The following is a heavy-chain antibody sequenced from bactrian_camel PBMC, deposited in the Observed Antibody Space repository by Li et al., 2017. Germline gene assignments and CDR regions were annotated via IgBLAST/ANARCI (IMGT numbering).Heavy chain of an antibody. CDR2: ISDMGGEI. D-gene: IGHD5*01. Sequence: VQLVESGGGLVQPGGSLRLSCAASGFSFGSYAMSLVRQAPGAGLEWVSSISDMGGEIFYADSVKGRFTISRDNAKNMLYLQMNSLKPEDTAMYYCAAGYMPGWGYPEPKSSDFADWGQGTQVTVS. V-gene: IGHV3S31*01. CDR3: AAGYMPGWGYPEPKSSDFAD. J-gene: IGHJ6*01. CDR1: GFSFGSYA.